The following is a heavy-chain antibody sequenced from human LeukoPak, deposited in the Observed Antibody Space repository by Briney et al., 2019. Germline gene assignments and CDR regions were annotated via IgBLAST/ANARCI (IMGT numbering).Heavy chain of an antibody. CDR1: GGSISSYY. V-gene: IGHV4-59*01. D-gene: IGHD3-22*01. J-gene: IGHJ6*02. Sequence: SETLSLTCTVSGGSISSYYWSWIRQPPGKGLEWIGYIYYSGSTNYNPSLKSRVTISVDTSKNQFSLKLSSVTAADTAVYYCAREGHSYDSSGRDYYYGMDVWGQGTTVTVSS. CDR3: AREGHSYDSSGRDYYYGMDV. CDR2: IYYSGST.